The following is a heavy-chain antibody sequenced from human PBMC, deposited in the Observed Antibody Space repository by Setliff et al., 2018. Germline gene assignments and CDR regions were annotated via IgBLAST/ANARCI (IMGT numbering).Heavy chain of an antibody. CDR1: GFIFSRFA. CDR3: ARPMYYYYYYMDV. Sequence: GGSLRLSCAASGFIFSRFAMNWVRQAPGKGLEWVSSTSDSDGSTYYADSVKGRFTISRDNSKNTLYLQLNSLRSEDTAIYYCARPMYYYYYYMDVWGKGTAVTVSS. CDR2: TSDSDGST. V-gene: IGHV3-23*01. J-gene: IGHJ6*03.